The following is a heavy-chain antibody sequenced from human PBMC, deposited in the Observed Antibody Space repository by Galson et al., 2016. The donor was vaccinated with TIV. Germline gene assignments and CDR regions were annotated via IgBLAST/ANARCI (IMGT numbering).Heavy chain of an antibody. Sequence: CAISGDSVSSNSAWNWIRQSPSRGLEWLGRTYYRSKWYNDYALSVKSRITINPDTSKNQFSLQLNSMTPEETAVYYCESDRTLPGYYNSGMDFWGQATTVTVTS. J-gene: IGHJ6*02. V-gene: IGHV6-1*01. CDR1: GDSVSSNSA. CDR2: TYYRSKWYN. D-gene: IGHD1/OR15-1a*01. CDR3: ESDRTLPGYYNSGMDF.